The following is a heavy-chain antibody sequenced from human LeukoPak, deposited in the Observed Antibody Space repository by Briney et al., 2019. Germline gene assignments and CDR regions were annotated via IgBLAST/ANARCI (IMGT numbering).Heavy chain of an antibody. CDR2: IYYSGST. Sequence: SETLSLTCTVSGDSISSSSYYWGWIRQPPGKGLEWIGSIYYSGSTYYNPSLKSRGTISVDTSKNQFSLKLSSVTAADTAVYYCARQGIVVVVAAQFDYWGQGTLVTVSS. CDR3: ARQGIVVVVAAQFDY. V-gene: IGHV4-39*01. CDR1: GDSISSSSYY. D-gene: IGHD2-15*01. J-gene: IGHJ4*02.